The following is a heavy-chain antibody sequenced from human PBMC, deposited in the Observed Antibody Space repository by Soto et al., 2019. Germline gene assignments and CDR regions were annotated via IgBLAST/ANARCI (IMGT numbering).Heavy chain of an antibody. CDR2: IYYSGST. J-gene: IGHJ4*02. CDR1: GGSISSYY. CDR3: AGYCRGGSCYSDYCDY. V-gene: IGHV4-59*01. Sequence: SETLSLTCTVSGGSISSYYWSWIRQPPGKGLEWIGYIYYSGSTNYNPSLKSRVTISVDTSKNQFSLRLSSVTAADTAVYYCAGYCRGGSCYSDYCDYWGQGTLVRVS. D-gene: IGHD2-15*01.